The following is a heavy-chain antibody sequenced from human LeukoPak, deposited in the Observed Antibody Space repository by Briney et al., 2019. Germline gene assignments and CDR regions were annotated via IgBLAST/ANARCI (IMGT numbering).Heavy chain of an antibody. CDR2: INPNSGGT. J-gene: IGHJ4*02. Sequence: ASVKVSCKASGYTFTGYYMHWVRQAPGQGLEWMGWINPNSGGTNYAQKFQGRVTMTRDTSISTAYMELSRLRSDDTAVYYCARGPYYYDSSGYYIHWGQGTLVTVSS. D-gene: IGHD3-22*01. V-gene: IGHV1-2*02. CDR1: GYTFTGYY. CDR3: ARGPYYYDSSGYYIH.